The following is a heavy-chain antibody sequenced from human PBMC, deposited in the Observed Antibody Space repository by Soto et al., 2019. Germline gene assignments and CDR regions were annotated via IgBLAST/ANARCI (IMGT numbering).Heavy chain of an antibody. CDR2: INAGNGNT. CDR3: ARGKDDSSGYYYAGFDY. J-gene: IGHJ4*02. D-gene: IGHD3-22*01. V-gene: IGHV1-3*01. CDR1: GYTFTSYA. Sequence: ASVKVSSKASGYTFTSYAMHWVRQAPGQRLEWMGWINAGNGNTKYSQKFQGRVTITRDTSASTAYMELSSLRSEDTAVYYCARGKDDSSGYYYAGFDYWGQGTLVTVSS.